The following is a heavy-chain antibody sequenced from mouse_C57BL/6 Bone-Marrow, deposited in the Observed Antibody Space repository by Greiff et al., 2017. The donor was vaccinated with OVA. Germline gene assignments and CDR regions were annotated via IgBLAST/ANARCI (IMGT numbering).Heavy chain of an antibody. CDR1: GYTFTSYW. V-gene: IGHV1-61*01. CDR3: AREYYDGYPAWFAY. J-gene: IGHJ3*01. CDR2: IYPSDSET. Sequence: LQQPGAELVRPGSSVKLSCKASGYTFTSYWMDWVKQRPGQGLEWIGNIYPSDSETHYNQKFKDKATLTVDKSSSTAYMQLSSLTSEDSAVYYCAREYYDGYPAWFAYWGQGTLVTVSA. D-gene: IGHD2-3*01.